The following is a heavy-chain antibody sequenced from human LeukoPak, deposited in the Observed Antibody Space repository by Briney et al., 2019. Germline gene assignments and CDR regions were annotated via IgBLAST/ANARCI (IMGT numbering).Heavy chain of an antibody. CDR2: IKHDGSEK. CDR1: GFTFSSYA. Sequence: GGSLRLSCAASGFTFSSYAMSWVRQAPGKGLEWVANIKHDGSEKYYVDSVKGRFTISRDNAKNSLYLQMNSLRAEDTAVYYCARVEYNWNDPDYWGQGTLVTVSS. J-gene: IGHJ4*02. V-gene: IGHV3-7*01. CDR3: ARVEYNWNDPDY. D-gene: IGHD1-1*01.